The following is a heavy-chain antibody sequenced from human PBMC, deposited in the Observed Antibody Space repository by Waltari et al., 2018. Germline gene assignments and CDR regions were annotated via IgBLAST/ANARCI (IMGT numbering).Heavy chain of an antibody. CDR2: TYYRSKWYN. CDR3: VKSVTTGNWFDP. J-gene: IGHJ5*02. V-gene: IGHV6-1*01. Sequence: QVQLQQSGPGLVKPSQTLPLPCAISGDSVSSNRAALNWTRHSPSRGLEWLGRTYYRSKWYNDYAVSVKSRITINPDTSKNQFSLQLNSVTPEDTAVYYCVKSVTTGNWFDPWGQGTLVTVSS. CDR1: GDSVSSNRAA. D-gene: IGHD4-17*01.